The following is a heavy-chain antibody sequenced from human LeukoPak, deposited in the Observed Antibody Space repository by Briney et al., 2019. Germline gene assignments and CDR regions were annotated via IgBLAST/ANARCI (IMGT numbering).Heavy chain of an antibody. Sequence: GRSLRLSCAASGFTFSSYAMHWVRQAPGKGLEWVAVISYDGSNKYYADSVKGRFTISRDNAKNSLYLQMNSLRAEDTALYYCAKTPRERDTYSSSSDVNFDYWGQGTLVTVSS. CDR1: GFTFSSYA. J-gene: IGHJ4*02. CDR2: ISYDGSNK. CDR3: AKTPRERDTYSSSSDVNFDY. D-gene: IGHD6-13*01. V-gene: IGHV3-30-3*02.